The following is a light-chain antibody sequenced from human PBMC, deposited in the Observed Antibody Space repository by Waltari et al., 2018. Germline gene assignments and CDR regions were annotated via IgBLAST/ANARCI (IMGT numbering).Light chain of an antibody. CDR3: CSWGCDGTYV. CDR1: SSDVGGSDY. Sequence: QSALTQPASVSGSPGQSITISCTGSSSDVGGSDYVSWYQQHPGKAPKLIIYDVNKRPSGVSDRFSGSKSGNTASLTISGRQAEDECEYYCCSWGCDGTYVFGTGSKVTVL. J-gene: IGLJ1*01. V-gene: IGLV2-14*03. CDR2: DVN.